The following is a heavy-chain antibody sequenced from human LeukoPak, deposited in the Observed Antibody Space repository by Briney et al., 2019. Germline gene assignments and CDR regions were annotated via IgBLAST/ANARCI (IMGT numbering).Heavy chain of an antibody. J-gene: IGHJ4*02. CDR2: IYYSGST. CDR3: ASGGSGYPDY. CDR1: GGSISSGGYY. V-gene: IGHV4-61*08. Sequence: SETLSLTCTVSGGSISSGGYYWSWIRQHPGKGLEWIGYIYYSGSTNYNPSLKSRVTISVDTSKNQFSLKLSSVTAADTAVYYCASGGSGYPDYWGQGTLVTVSS. D-gene: IGHD3-22*01.